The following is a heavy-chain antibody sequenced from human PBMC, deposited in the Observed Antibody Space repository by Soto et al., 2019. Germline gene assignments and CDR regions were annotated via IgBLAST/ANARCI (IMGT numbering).Heavy chain of an antibody. CDR3: ARAPMVLSRAYFYS. CDR1: GGSISNFY. Sequence: SETLSLTCTVSGGSISNFYWSWIRQPPGKGLEWIGYISYSGNTNYNPSLKSRVYISVDTSKNQLSLNLTSVTAADTAVYYCARAPMVLSRAYFYSWGQGTPVTVS. J-gene: IGHJ4*02. CDR2: ISYSGNT. D-gene: IGHD2-8*01. V-gene: IGHV4-59*01.